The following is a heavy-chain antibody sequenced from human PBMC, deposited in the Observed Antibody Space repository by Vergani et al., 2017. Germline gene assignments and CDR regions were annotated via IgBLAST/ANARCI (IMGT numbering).Heavy chain of an antibody. J-gene: IGHJ5*02. V-gene: IGHV3-66*02. CDR1: GFTLSSYA. Sequence: VQLVESGGGVVQPGRSLRLSCAASGFTLSSYAMHWVRQAPGKGLEWVSHIYSGDETYYADSVKGRVTISRDTSKNTLHLQINNLRVEDTAVYYCARGNYYGSGTYVDPWGQGTLVTVSS. CDR2: IYSGDET. CDR3: ARGNYYGSGTYVDP. D-gene: IGHD3-10*01.